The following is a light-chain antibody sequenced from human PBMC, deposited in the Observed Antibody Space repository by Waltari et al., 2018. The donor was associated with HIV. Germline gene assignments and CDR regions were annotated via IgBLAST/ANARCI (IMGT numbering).Light chain of an antibody. Sequence: QSALTQPASVSGSPGQSLTISCTGTRSDVGGYNPVSWYQQHPGKAPKLMIYEVSTRPSGVSNLFAGYKSGNTASLTISGLQAEDEADYYCCAYAGSTTYGIFGGGTKLTVL. J-gene: IGLJ2*01. V-gene: IGLV2-23*02. CDR3: CAYAGSTTYGI. CDR1: RSDVGGYNP. CDR2: EVS.